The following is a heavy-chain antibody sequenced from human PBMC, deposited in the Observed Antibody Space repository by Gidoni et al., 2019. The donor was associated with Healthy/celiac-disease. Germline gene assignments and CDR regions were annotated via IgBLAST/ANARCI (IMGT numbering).Heavy chain of an antibody. D-gene: IGHD6-6*01. V-gene: IGHV1-69*01. J-gene: IGHJ6*03. CDR1: GGTFSSSA. CDR3: ARIYYSSSSGDYYYYYMDV. Sequence: QVQLVQSGAEVKKPGSSVKVSCKASGGTFSSSAISWVRQAPGQGLEWMGGIIPIFGTANYAQKFQGRVTITADESTSTAYMELSSLRSEDTAVYYCARIYYSSSSGDYYYYYMDVWGKGTTVTVSS. CDR2: IIPIFGTA.